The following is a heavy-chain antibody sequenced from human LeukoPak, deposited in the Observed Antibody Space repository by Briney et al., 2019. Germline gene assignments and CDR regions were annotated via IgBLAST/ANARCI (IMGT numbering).Heavy chain of an antibody. CDR3: AKDRADIVVVPAAYFDY. J-gene: IGHJ4*02. CDR1: GFTFSSYA. CDR2: ISGRGGST. D-gene: IGHD2-2*01. V-gene: IGHV3-23*01. Sequence: GGSLRLSCAASGFTFSSYAMSWVRQAPGKGLEWVSAISGRGGSTYYADSVRGRFTISRDNSKNTLYLQMNSLRAEDTAVYYCAKDRADIVVVPAAYFDYWGQGTLVTVSS.